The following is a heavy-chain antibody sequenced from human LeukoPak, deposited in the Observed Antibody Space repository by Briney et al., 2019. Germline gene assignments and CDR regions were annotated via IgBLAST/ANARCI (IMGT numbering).Heavy chain of an antibody. V-gene: IGHV1-18*01. CDR2: ITAYNGDT. J-gene: IGHJ4*02. Sequence: ASVKVSCKASGYTFTIYGISCVRQAPGQRLEWMGWITAYNGDTNYSQKLQGRVTMTTDTSTSTAYMELRSLRSDDTAVYYCARDSYDFWSGYYLDYWGQGTLVTVSS. CDR1: GYTFTIYG. CDR3: ARDSYDFWSGYYLDY. D-gene: IGHD3-3*01.